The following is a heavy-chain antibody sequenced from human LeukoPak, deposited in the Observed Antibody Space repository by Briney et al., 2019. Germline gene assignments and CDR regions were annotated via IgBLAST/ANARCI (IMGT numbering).Heavy chain of an antibody. J-gene: IGHJ4*02. V-gene: IGHV4-59*01. CDR1: GASISGYY. CDR3: ARESTKLTNPYFDY. D-gene: IGHD5-12*01. Sequence: PSETLSLTCTVSGASISGYYWTWFRQPPGKGMEWIGYMFYTGSANYNPSLKSRVSISVDTSKSLFSLRLTSVTAADTAVYYCARESTKLTNPYFDYWGQGILVTVSS. CDR2: MFYTGSA.